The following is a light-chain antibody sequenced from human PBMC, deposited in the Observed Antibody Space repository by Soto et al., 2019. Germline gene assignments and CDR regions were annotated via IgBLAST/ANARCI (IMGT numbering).Light chain of an antibody. Sequence: QSALTQPASVSGSPGQSIAISCTGTSSDVGGYNYVAWYQQYPDKAPKLMIFDVSNRPSGVSSRFSGSKSGNTASLTISGLQAEDEADYYCSSYTSSSTLIFGGGTKVTVL. CDR3: SSYTSSSTLI. V-gene: IGLV2-14*01. CDR2: DVS. CDR1: SSDVGGYNY. J-gene: IGLJ2*01.